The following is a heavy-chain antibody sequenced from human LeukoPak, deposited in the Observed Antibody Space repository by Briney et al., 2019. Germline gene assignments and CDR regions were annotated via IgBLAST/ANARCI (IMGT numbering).Heavy chain of an antibody. Sequence: ASVKVSCKASGYTFTNYGFSWVRQAPGQGHEWMGWISAYNGNTNYAQKLQGRVTMTTDTSTSTAYMELRSLRSDDTAVYYCARGLGTTIEAAGYYFDYRGQGTLVTVSS. CDR3: ARGLGTTIEAAGYYFDY. CDR1: GYTFTNYG. V-gene: IGHV1-18*01. J-gene: IGHJ4*02. D-gene: IGHD6-13*01. CDR2: ISAYNGNT.